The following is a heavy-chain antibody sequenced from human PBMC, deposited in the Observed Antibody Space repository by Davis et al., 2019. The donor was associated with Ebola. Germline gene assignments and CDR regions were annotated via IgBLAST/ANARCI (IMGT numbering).Heavy chain of an antibody. CDR3: ARDRAVRGVTSLGY. V-gene: IGHV1-18*04. J-gene: IGHJ4*02. CDR1: GYTFTSYG. CDR2: ISAYNGNT. Sequence: ASVKVSCKASGYTFTSYGISWVRQAPGQGLEWMGWISAYNGNTNYAQKLQGRVTMTTDTSTSTAYMELRSLRSEDTAVYYCARDRAVRGVTSLGYWGQGTLVTVSS. D-gene: IGHD3-10*01.